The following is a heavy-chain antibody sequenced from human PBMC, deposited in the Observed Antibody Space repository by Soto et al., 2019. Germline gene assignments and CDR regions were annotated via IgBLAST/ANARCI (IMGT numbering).Heavy chain of an antibody. D-gene: IGHD3-10*01. CDR2: IHHSGTT. CDR1: GYSICSGWY. CDR3: ARAGDTMIRGVIIMNYYGMDV. Sequence: ASETLSLTCAVSGYSICSGWYWGWIRQPPGKGLEWIGNIHHSGTTYYNPSLQSRVTISIDTSKNLFSLKLNSVTAADTAVYYCARAGDTMIRGVIIMNYYGMDVWGQGTTVTASS. J-gene: IGHJ6*02. V-gene: IGHV4-38-2*01.